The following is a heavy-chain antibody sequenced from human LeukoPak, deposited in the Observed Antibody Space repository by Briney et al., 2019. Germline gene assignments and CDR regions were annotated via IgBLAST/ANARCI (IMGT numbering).Heavy chain of an antibody. CDR3: ARESVGYYDSSGYTDY. J-gene: IGHJ4*02. D-gene: IGHD3-22*01. CDR1: GYTFTSYY. CDR2: INPSGGST. V-gene: IGHV1-46*01. Sequence: ASVKVSCKASGYTFTSYYMHWVRQAPGQGLEWMGIINPSGGSTSYAQKFQGRVTMTRDTSTSTVYMELSGLRSEDTAVYYCARESVGYYDSSGYTDYWGQGTLVTVSS.